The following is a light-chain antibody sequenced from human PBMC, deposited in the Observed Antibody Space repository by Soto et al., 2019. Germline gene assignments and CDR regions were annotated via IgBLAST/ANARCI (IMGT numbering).Light chain of an antibody. CDR3: QQYNNWPYT. CDR2: GAS. CDR1: QSVSTK. V-gene: IGKV3D-15*01. Sequence: MVMTQSPATLSVSPGERATLSCRASQSVSTKLAWYQQKPGQAPRLLIYGASTRATGIPARFSGSGSGTDFTLTISSLQSEDFAVYYCQQYNNWPYTFGPGTIVDIK. J-gene: IGKJ3*01.